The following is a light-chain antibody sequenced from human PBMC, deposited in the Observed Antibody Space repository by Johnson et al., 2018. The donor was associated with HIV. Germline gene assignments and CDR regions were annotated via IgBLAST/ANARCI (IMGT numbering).Light chain of an antibody. J-gene: IGLJ1*01. V-gene: IGLV1-51*02. CDR2: ESN. CDR1: SFNIGINF. CDR3: GTWDNSLSAFYV. Sequence: QSVLTQPPSVSAAPGQRVTISCSGSSFNIGINFVSWYQQVPGTAPKLLICESNKRPSGIPDRFSGSKSGTSATLALTGLQTGDEADYYCGTWDNSLSAFYVFGTGTKVTVL.